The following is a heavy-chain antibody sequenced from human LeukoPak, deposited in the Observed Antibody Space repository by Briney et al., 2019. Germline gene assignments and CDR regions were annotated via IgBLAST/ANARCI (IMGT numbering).Heavy chain of an antibody. CDR3: ARDGYDSSGHRYYFDY. CDR1: GYTFTGYY. Sequence: ASVKVSCKASGYTFTGYYMHRVRQAPGQGLEWMGWINPNSGGTNYAQKFQGRVTMTRDTSISTAYMELSRLRSDDTAVYYCARDGYDSSGHRYYFDYWGQGTLVTVSS. J-gene: IGHJ4*02. CDR2: INPNSGGT. D-gene: IGHD3-22*01. V-gene: IGHV1-2*02.